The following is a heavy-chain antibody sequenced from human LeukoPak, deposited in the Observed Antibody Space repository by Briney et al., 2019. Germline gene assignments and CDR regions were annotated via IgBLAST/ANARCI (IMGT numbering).Heavy chain of an antibody. CDR2: IKGDGGEK. CDR3: ARGKDWLDT. CDR1: GFTFRSYW. Sequence: SGGSLRLSCAASGFTFRSYWMSWVRQAPGKGLEWVAKIKGDGGEKYYVDSVKGRFTISRDNAKNSLYLQMNSLRAEDTAVYYCARGKDWLDTWGQGTLVTVSS. V-gene: IGHV3-7*01. J-gene: IGHJ5*02.